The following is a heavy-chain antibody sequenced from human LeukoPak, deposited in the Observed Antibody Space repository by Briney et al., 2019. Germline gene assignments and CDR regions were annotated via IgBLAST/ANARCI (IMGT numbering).Heavy chain of an antibody. CDR2: IYPGDSTT. CDR1: GYSFTNYW. J-gene: IGHJ5*02. Sequence: GESLKISCKGSGYSFTNYWIGWVRQMPGKGLEWMGIIYPGDSTTRYSPSFQGQVTISADKSISTAYLQWSSLKAADTAMYYCARQEYCSGGSCYTWFDPWGQGTLVIVSS. D-gene: IGHD2-15*01. V-gene: IGHV5-51*01. CDR3: ARQEYCSGGSCYTWFDP.